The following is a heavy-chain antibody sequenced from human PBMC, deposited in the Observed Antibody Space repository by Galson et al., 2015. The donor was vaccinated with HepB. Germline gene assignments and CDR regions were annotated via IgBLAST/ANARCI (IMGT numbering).Heavy chain of an antibody. CDR3: ARIPRVGAKRGYFDL. J-gene: IGHJ2*01. CDR1: GFTFSDYY. V-gene: IGHV3-11*06. Sequence: SLRLSCAASGFTFSDYYMSWIRQAPGKGLECVSYISSGSSYTNYADSVKGRFTISRDNAKNSLYLQMNSLRAEDTAVYYCARIPRVGAKRGYFDLWGRGTLVTVSS. CDR2: ISSGSSYT. D-gene: IGHD3-16*01.